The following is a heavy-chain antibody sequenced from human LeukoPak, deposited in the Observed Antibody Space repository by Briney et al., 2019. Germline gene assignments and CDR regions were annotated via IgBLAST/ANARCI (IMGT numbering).Heavy chain of an antibody. J-gene: IGHJ4*02. Sequence: PGGSLRLSCSASGFTFSSSAMYWLRQAPGKGLEYVSAFSSDGSSTFYADSVKGRFTISRDNSKNMLYLQMSSLRADDTAVYYCVKTLKYYGSGRGLFDSWGQGILVTVSS. V-gene: IGHV3-64D*06. CDR2: FSSDGSST. D-gene: IGHD3-10*01. CDR1: GFTFSSSA. CDR3: VKTLKYYGSGRGLFDS.